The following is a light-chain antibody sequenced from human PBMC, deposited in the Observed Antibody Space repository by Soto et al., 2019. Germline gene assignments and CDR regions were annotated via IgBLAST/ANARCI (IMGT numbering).Light chain of an antibody. Sequence: IQLTKSPSSLSASVGDRATITCRASQSVQTWLAWFQQKPGKAPKLLIYKATTLETGVPSRFSGSGSETEFTLTISSLQPEDLGTYYCQQYNNYFTVGQGNKVDI. CDR1: QSVQTW. CDR2: KAT. J-gene: IGKJ1*01. V-gene: IGKV1-5*03. CDR3: QQYNNYFT.